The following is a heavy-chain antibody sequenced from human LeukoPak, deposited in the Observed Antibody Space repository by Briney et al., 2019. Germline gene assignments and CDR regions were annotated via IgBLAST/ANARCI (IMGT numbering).Heavy chain of an antibody. D-gene: IGHD3-22*01. V-gene: IGHV4-31*01. CDR2: IYYRGGP. CDR3: ARVNYYDSSGYYYEDYYSGMDV. Sequence: SETLSLTCTVSGDSIISGGYYWSWIRQLPGKGLEWIGHIYYRGGPHYNPSLKSPVTISRDSSKNQFSLKLSSVTAADTAVYFCARVNYYDSSGYYYEDYYSGMDVWGQGSTVTVSS. CDR1: GDSIISGGYY. J-gene: IGHJ6*02.